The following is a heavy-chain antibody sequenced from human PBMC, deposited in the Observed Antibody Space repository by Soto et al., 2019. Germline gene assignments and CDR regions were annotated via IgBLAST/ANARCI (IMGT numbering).Heavy chain of an antibody. J-gene: IGHJ6*03. Sequence: SETLSLTCAVYGGSFSGYYWSWIRQPPGKGLEWIGEINHSGSTNYNPSLKSRVTISVDTSKYQFSLKLSSVTAADTAVYYCARTRRPPIAAAGTVGYYYYYMDVWGKGTTVTVSS. CDR2: INHSGST. V-gene: IGHV4-34*01. CDR3: ARTRRPPIAAAGTVGYYYYYMDV. CDR1: GGSFSGYY. D-gene: IGHD6-13*01.